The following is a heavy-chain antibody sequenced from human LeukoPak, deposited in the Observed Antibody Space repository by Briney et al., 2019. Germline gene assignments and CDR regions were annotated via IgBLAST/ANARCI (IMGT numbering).Heavy chain of an antibody. Sequence: SETLSLACTVSGYSISSGYYWGWIRQPPGKGLEWIGSIYYSGSTYYNPSLKSRVTISVDTSKNQFSLKLTSVTTADTAVYYCAGEDYSDSSGYASWRFDIWGQGTMVTVSS. CDR2: IYYSGST. CDR1: GYSISSGYY. CDR3: AGEDYSDSSGYASWRFDI. V-gene: IGHV4-38-2*02. J-gene: IGHJ3*02. D-gene: IGHD3-22*01.